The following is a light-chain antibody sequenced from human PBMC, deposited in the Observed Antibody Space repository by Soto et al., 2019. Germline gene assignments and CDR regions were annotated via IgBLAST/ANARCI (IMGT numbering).Light chain of an antibody. CDR1: QSVSSY. V-gene: IGKV3-11*01. Sequence: EIVLPQSPAILSMSPGERATLSCRASQSVSSYFAWYQQKPGQAPRLLIYDASNSATGVPARFSGSGSGTDFTLTISSLEPEDFAVYYCQQRRYWPVTFGQGTKVEIK. CDR3: QQRRYWPVT. CDR2: DAS. J-gene: IGKJ1*01.